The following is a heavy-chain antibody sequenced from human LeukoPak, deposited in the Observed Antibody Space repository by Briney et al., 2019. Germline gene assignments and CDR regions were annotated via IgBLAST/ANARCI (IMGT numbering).Heavy chain of an antibody. Sequence: GGSLRLSCAASGFTFSSYAMSWVRQAPGKGLEWVSSISASGGSTYYADSVKGRFTISRDNLKNTLHLQMNSLRAEDTAVYYCAKVAAAGYNWFDPWGQGTLVTVSS. CDR3: AKVAAAGYNWFDP. CDR1: GFTFSSYA. CDR2: ISASGGST. V-gene: IGHV3-23*01. J-gene: IGHJ5*02. D-gene: IGHD6-13*01.